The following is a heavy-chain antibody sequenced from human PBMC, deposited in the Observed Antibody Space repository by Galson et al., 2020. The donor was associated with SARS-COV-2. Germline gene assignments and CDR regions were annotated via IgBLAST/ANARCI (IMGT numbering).Heavy chain of an antibody. Sequence: SETLSLTCTVSGGTINRSVYYWGWLRQPPGKGLEWIGNIYFSGSTYYNPSLKSRVTMSVDTSKNQFSLKLRSVTAADKAVYYCARINGTYSSFDYWGQGSLVAVSS. CDR1: GGTINRSVYY. D-gene: IGHD1-26*01. CDR2: IYFSGST. J-gene: IGHJ4*02. V-gene: IGHV4-39*07. CDR3: ARINGTYSSFDY.